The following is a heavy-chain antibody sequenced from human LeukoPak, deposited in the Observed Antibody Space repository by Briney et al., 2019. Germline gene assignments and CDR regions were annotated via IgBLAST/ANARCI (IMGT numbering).Heavy chain of an antibody. D-gene: IGHD3-9*01. CDR1: GYTFTSYG. CDR3: ARGPDYDILTGYHYYFDY. V-gene: IGHV1-18*01. Sequence: GASVKVSCKASGYTFTSYGISWVRRAPGQGLEWMGWIRAYNGNTNYAQKLQGRVTMTTDTSTSTAYMELRSLRSDDTAVYYCARGPDYDILTGYHYYFDYWGQGTLVTVSS. CDR2: IRAYNGNT. J-gene: IGHJ4*02.